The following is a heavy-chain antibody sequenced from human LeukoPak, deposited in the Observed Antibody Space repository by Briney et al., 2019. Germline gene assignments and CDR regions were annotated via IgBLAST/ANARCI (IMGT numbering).Heavy chain of an antibody. D-gene: IGHD5-24*01. J-gene: IGHJ4*02. CDR1: GFTFTSSA. V-gene: IGHV1-58*02. CDR2: IVVGSGNT. CDR3: AAREMAVSYYFDY. Sequence: TSVKVSCKASGFTFTSSAMQWVRQARGQRLEWIGWIVVGSGNTNYAQKFQERVTITWDMSTSTVYMELSSLRSEDTAVYYCAAREMAVSYYFDYWGQGTLVTVSS.